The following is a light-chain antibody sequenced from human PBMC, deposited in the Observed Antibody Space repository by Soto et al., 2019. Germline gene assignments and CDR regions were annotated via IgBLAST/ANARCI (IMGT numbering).Light chain of an antibody. J-gene: IGKJ2*01. CDR1: QGIDNW. Sequence: IQLTQSPSDLAAFVCGSSNSTSRASQGIDNWLAWYQQKPGKAPKLLIYVASNLQSGVTSRFSGSGSGTEFTLTISSLQPEDFATYYCQQAKSFPYTFGQGTKVDIK. CDR3: QQAKSFPYT. CDR2: VAS. V-gene: IGKV1-12*01.